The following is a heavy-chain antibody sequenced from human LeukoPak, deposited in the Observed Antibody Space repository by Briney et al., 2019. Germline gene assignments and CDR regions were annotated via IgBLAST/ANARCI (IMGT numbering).Heavy chain of an antibody. CDR3: ARDAAPPYCGGDCYSWAFDI. V-gene: IGHV3-30*04. CDR1: GFTFSSYA. Sequence: GRALRLSCAASGFTFSSYAMHWVRQAPGKGLDGVAVISYDGSNKYYADSVKGRFTISRDNSKNTLYLQMNSLRAEDTAVYYCARDAAPPYCGGDCYSWAFDIWGQGTMVTVSS. CDR2: ISYDGSNK. D-gene: IGHD2-21*02. J-gene: IGHJ3*02.